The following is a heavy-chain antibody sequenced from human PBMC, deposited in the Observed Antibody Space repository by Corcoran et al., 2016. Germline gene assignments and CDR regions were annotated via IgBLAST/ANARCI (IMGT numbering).Heavy chain of an antibody. CDR2: IYYSGST. V-gene: IGHV4-59*01. CDR3: ARIHSEYYDFWSGYLNWFDP. Sequence: QPQESGPGLVKPSETLSLTCTVSGGSISSYYWSWIRQPPGKGLEWIGYIYYSGSTNYNPSLKSRVTISVDTSKNQFSLKLSSVTAADTAVYYCARIHSEYYDFWSGYLNWFDPWGQGTLVTVSS. J-gene: IGHJ5*02. CDR1: GGSISSYY. D-gene: IGHD3-3*01.